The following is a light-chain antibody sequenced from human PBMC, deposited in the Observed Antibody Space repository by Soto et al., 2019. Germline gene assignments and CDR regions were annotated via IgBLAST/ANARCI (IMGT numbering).Light chain of an antibody. CDR2: DNN. CDR3: GTWDSSLSVNYV. Sequence: QSVLTQPPSVPAAPGQKVTISCSGSSSNIGNNYVSWYQQLPGTAPKLLIYDNNKRPSGIPDRFSGSKSGTSATLGITGLQTGDEADYYCGTWDSSLSVNYVFGTGTKVTVL. J-gene: IGLJ1*01. CDR1: SSNIGNNY. V-gene: IGLV1-51*01.